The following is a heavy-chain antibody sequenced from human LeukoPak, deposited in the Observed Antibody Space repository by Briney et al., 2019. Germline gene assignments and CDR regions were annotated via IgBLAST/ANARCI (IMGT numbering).Heavy chain of an antibody. J-gene: IGHJ6*03. V-gene: IGHV3-33*06. Sequence: TGGSLRLSCAASGFIFSSYGMHWVRQAPGKGLEWVAIIWYDGSNKYYADSVKGRFTISRDNSKNTLYLQMNSLRADDTAVYYCAKDLDYYMDVWGRGTTVTVSS. CDR1: GFIFSSYG. CDR3: AKDLDYYMDV. CDR2: IWYDGSNK.